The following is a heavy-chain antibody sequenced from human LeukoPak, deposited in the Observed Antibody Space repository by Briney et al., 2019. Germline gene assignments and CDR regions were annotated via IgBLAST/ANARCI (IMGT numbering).Heavy chain of an antibody. J-gene: IGHJ4*02. CDR3: AKEAYRYGYFDY. D-gene: IGHD5-18*01. Sequence: GGSLRLSCAASGFTVSRNYMSWVRQAPGKGLEWVSVISSGGNTYYTDSVKGRFTISRDNSRNTLYLQMNSLRAEDTAVYYCAKEAYRYGYFDYWGQGTLVTVSS. CDR2: ISSGGNT. CDR1: GFTVSRNY. V-gene: IGHV3-53*05.